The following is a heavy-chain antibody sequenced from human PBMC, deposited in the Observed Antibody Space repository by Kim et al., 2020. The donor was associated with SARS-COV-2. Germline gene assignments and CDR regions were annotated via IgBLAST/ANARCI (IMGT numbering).Heavy chain of an antibody. CDR1: GGSVSPYY. V-gene: IGHV4-59*08. D-gene: IGHD4-17*01. Sequence: SETLSLTCTVSGGSVSPYYWSWIRQSPGQGLEWIAYIYYSGSTRYNPSLQSRVTISVDTSRDQFSLKVSAVTAADTAVYYCARLDYGDYDEAFDVWGQGIMVTVSS. CDR2: IYYSGST. CDR3: ARLDYGDYDEAFDV. J-gene: IGHJ3*01.